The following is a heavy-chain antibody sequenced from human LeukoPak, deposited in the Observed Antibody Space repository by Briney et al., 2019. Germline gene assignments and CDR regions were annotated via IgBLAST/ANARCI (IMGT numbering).Heavy chain of an antibody. J-gene: IGHJ4*02. CDR1: GFTVSSNY. D-gene: IGHD2-15*01. CDR2: IYSGGST. Sequence: GGSLRLSCAASGFTVSSNYMSWVRQAPGKGLEWVSVIYSGGSTYYADSVKGRFTISRDNSKNTLYLQMNSLRAEDTAVYYCARAVSSNIVVVVAATGLDYWGQGTLVTVSS. V-gene: IGHV3-53*05. CDR3: ARAVSSNIVVVVAATGLDY.